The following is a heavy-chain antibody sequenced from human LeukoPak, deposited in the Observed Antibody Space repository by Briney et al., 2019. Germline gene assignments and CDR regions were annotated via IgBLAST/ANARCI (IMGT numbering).Heavy chain of an antibody. CDR3: ALRDY. Sequence: GGSLRLSCAASAFTFSSYAMSWVRQAPGKGLEWVSGISGSGGSTYYADSVRGRVTISRDNSKDTLYLQMNSLRAEGTSVYYCALRDYWGQGTLVTVSS. CDR2: ISGSGGST. D-gene: IGHD5-12*01. CDR1: AFTFSSYA. V-gene: IGHV3-23*01. J-gene: IGHJ4*02.